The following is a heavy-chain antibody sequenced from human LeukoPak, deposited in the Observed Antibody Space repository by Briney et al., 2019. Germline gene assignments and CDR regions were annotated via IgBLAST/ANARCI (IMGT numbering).Heavy chain of an antibody. J-gene: IGHJ6*02. D-gene: IGHD3-16*01. CDR3: ARGGGLDV. Sequence: TRGVPRPSCAAPGFSFCMFWMNWGRPAPGEGLEWVASINHNGNVNYYVDSVKGRFTISRDNAKNSLYLQMSNLRAEDTAVYFCARGGGLDVWGQGATVTVSS. CDR2: INHNGNVN. V-gene: IGHV3-7*03. CDR1: GFSFCMFW.